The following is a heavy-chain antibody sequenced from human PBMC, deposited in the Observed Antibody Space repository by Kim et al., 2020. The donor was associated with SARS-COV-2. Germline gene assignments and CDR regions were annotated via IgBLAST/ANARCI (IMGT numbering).Heavy chain of an antibody. D-gene: IGHD3-22*01. CDR2: IYTSGST. J-gene: IGHJ4*02. CDR1: GGSISSYY. V-gene: IGHV4-4*07. Sequence: SETLSLTCTVSGGSISSYYWSWIRQPAGKGLEWIGRIYTSGSTNYNPSLKSRVTMSVDTSKNQFSLKLSSVTAADTAVYYCAREVSSGYYYVGDYFDYWGQGTLVTVSS. CDR3: AREVSSGYYYVGDYFDY.